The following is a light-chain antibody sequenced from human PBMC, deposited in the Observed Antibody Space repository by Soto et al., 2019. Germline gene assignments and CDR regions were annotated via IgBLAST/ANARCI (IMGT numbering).Light chain of an antibody. V-gene: IGLV3-21*02. CDR3: QVWHIGSYRV. J-gene: IGLJ3*02. CDR1: NVGSKV. Sequence: SYELTQPPSVSVAPGQTATISCEGNNVGSKVVHWYQQKPGQAPVLVVYDDTYRPSGIPERFSGSNSGNTATLTISRVEAGDEADYYCQVWHIGSYRVFGGGTKLTVL. CDR2: DDT.